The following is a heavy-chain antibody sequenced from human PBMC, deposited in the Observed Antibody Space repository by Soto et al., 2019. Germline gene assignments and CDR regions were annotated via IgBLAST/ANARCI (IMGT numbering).Heavy chain of an antibody. J-gene: IGHJ6*02. CDR1: GGSISRGGSY. V-gene: IGHV4-31*01. CDR2: FYDTGST. D-gene: IGHD3-16*01. CDR3: ARDVWGSGGSYYNGMDV. Sequence: PSETLSLPCMVSGGSISRGGSYWSWIRQHPGKGLEWSGFFYDTGSTYYNASLKSPLTISVDRSNNPFSLTLSSVTATDTALYYYARDVWGSGGSYYNGMDVWGPGTTVTVSS.